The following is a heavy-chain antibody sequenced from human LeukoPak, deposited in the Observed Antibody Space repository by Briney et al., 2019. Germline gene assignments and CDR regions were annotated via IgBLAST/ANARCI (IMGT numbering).Heavy chain of an antibody. CDR1: GDSVSNGNYY. D-gene: IGHD6-19*01. J-gene: IGHJ6*02. CDR2: IYYTGKT. V-gene: IGHV4-61*03. Sequence: RSSETLSLTCTVSGDSVSNGNYYWSWLRQPPGKALEWIGYIYYTGKTYYNPSLEGRVTILVDTSRNHFSVKLSSVTAADTAVYYCASLTASSSGWYDRFVSSYPYGMDVWGQGTTVTVSS. CDR3: ASLTASSSGWYDRFVSSYPYGMDV.